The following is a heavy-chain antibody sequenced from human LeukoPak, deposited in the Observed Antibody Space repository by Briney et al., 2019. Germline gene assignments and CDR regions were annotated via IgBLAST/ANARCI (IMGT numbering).Heavy chain of an antibody. V-gene: IGHV4-34*01. CDR2: INHSGST. CDR1: GGSFSGYY. D-gene: IGHD4-17*01. J-gene: IGHJ4*02. CDR3: ARTDDYGAYDY. Sequence: SETLSLTCAVYGGSFSGYYWSWIRQPPGKGLEWIGEINHSGSTNYNPSLKSRVTISVDTSKNQFSLKLSSVTAADTAVYYCARTDDYGAYDYWGQGTLVTVSS.